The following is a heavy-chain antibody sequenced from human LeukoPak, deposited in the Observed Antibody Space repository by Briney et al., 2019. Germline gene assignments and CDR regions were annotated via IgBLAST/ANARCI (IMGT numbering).Heavy chain of an antibody. J-gene: IGHJ4*02. D-gene: IGHD2-15*01. Sequence: GGSLRLSCAASGFTFSSYAMSWVRQAPGKGLEWVSAITASDGNTYYADSVKGRFTISRDNSKNTLLLQMNSLRGEDTAVYYCAKVGYCSGSGCCYDHWGQGTLVTVSS. CDR1: GFTFSSYA. V-gene: IGHV3-23*01. CDR2: ITASDGNT. CDR3: AKVGYCSGSGCCYDH.